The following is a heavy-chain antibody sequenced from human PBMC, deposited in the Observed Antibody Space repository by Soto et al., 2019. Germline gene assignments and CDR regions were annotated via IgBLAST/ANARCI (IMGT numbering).Heavy chain of an antibody. D-gene: IGHD6-19*01. Sequence: PGGSLRLSCAASGFTFSSYAMHWVRQAPGKGLEWVAVISYDGSNKYYADSVKGRFTISRDNSKDSLYLQMNSLRGEDTAVYYCARYFRGSGRYFFDYWGQGTLVTVSS. J-gene: IGHJ4*02. CDR1: GFTFSSYA. V-gene: IGHV3-30-3*01. CDR2: ISYDGSNK. CDR3: ARYFRGSGRYFFDY.